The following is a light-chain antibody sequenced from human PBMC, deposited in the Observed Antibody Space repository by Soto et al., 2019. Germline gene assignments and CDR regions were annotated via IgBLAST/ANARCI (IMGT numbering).Light chain of an antibody. CDR2: GAS. CDR1: QSVSSN. J-gene: IGKJ1*01. V-gene: IGKV3-15*01. Sequence: VVMTQSPTTLSVSPGDRATLSCMASQSVSSNLAWYQQKPGQAPRLLFYGASTRATGIPARFSGSGSGTEFTLTISSLESEDFAVYYCQQYNNWPRTFGQGTKVDI. CDR3: QQYNNWPRT.